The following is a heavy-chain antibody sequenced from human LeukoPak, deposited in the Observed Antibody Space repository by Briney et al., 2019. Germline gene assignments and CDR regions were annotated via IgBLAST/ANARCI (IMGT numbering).Heavy chain of an antibody. V-gene: IGHV3-33*01. J-gene: IGHJ5*02. Sequence: PGRSLRLSCAASGFTFSSYGMHWVRQAPGKGLEWVAVIWYDGSNKYYADSVKGRFTISRDNSKNTLYLQMSSLRAEDTAVYYCARESYGDYVGYWFDPWGQGTLVTVSS. D-gene: IGHD4-17*01. CDR2: IWYDGSNK. CDR3: ARESYGDYVGYWFDP. CDR1: GFTFSSYG.